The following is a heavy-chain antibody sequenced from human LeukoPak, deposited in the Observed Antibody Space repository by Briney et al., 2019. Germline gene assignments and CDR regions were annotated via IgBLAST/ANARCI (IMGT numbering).Heavy chain of an antibody. CDR1: GFIFSSYG. CDR3: ADNGGDLVTLFDY. D-gene: IGHD4-23*01. V-gene: IGHV3-30*03. Sequence: PGGSLRLSCAASGFIFSSYGMHWVRQAPGKGLEWVAGISYDGSNKYYAASVKGRFTISRDNSKNTLSPQMNSLRAEDTAVYYCADNGGDLVTLFDYWGQGTLVTVSS. J-gene: IGHJ4*02. CDR2: ISYDGSNK.